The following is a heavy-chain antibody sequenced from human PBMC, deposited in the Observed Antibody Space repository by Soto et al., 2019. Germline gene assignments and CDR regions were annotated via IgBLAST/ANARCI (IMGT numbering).Heavy chain of an antibody. D-gene: IGHD2-8*01. V-gene: IGHV1-18*01. CDR1: GYTFTRYG. Sequence: QGHLVQSGAEVKKPGTSVKVSCKASGYTFTRYGISWVRQAPGQGLEWMGRISGYNGDTNYAQNLQGRVTMTIDTSTSTAYTELRSLTSDDTAVYYCAKNGQPPYYYYGLDVWGQGTTVTVSS. CDR3: AKNGQPPYYYYGLDV. CDR2: ISGYNGDT. J-gene: IGHJ6*02.